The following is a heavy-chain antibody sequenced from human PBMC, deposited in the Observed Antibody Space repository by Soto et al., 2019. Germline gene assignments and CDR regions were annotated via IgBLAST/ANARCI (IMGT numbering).Heavy chain of an antibody. V-gene: IGHV4-39*01. Sequence: QLQLQESGPGLVKPSETLSLTCTVSGGSISSSTYYWGWIRQPPGKGLEWIGSIYYSGSTYDNPSLKSRVTMSVYTSKNQFYLKLSSVTAADTAVYYCARRGYYDSSAHDYWGEGTLVTVSS. CDR2: IYYSGST. D-gene: IGHD3-22*01. J-gene: IGHJ4*02. CDR1: GGSISSSTYY. CDR3: ARRGYYDSSAHDY.